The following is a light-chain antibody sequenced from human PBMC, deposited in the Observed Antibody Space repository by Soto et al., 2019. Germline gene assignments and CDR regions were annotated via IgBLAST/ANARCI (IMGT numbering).Light chain of an antibody. Sequence: ESVLTQSPGTLSLSPGERATLSCRASQSVLSNYLAWYQQKPGQAPRLLISGASSRATGIPDRFHGSGSGTDFTLTISRLEPEDSAVYYCQHYGSSPRTFGQGTKLETK. V-gene: IGKV3-20*01. J-gene: IGKJ1*01. CDR1: QSVLSNY. CDR3: QHYGSSPRT. CDR2: GAS.